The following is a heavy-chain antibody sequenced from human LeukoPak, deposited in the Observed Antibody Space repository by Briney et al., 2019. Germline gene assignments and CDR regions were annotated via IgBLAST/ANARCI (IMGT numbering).Heavy chain of an antibody. Sequence: SQTLSLTCAVSGGSISSGGYSWSWIRQPPGKGLEWIGYIYNNGITSYNPFLKSRVIISLDMSQNRFSLKLTSVTAADTAEYYCARGATYLDYWGQGTLVTVSS. CDR3: ARGATYLDY. D-gene: IGHD5-12*01. V-gene: IGHV4-30-4*07. CDR1: GGSISSGGYS. J-gene: IGHJ4*02. CDR2: IYNNGIT.